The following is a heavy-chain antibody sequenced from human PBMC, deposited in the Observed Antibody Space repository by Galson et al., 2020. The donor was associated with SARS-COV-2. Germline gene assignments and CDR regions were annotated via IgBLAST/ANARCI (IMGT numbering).Heavy chain of an antibody. CDR3: ARDPTLAAAGRLNYYYGMDV. V-gene: IGHV1-46*01. CDR1: GYTFTSYY. J-gene: IGHJ6*02. D-gene: IGHD6-13*01. CDR2: INPSGGST. Sequence: ASVKVSCKASGYTFTSYYMHWVRQAPGQGLEWMGIINPSGGSTSYAQKFQGRVTMTRDTSTSTVYMELSSLRSEDTAVYYCARDPTLAAAGRLNYYYGMDVWCQGTTVTVSS.